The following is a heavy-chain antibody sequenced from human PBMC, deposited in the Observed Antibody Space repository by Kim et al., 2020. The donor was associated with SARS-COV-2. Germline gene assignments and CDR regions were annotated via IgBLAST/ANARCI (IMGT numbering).Heavy chain of an antibody. V-gene: IGHV3-64*01. CDR1: GFTFSSYA. J-gene: IGHJ4*02. Sequence: GGSLRLSCAASGFTFSSYAMHWVRQAPGKGLEYVSAISSNGGSTYYANSVKGRFTISRDNSKNTLYLQMGSLRAEDMAVYYCAKGIAAAPLYYFDYWGQGTLVTVSS. CDR2: ISSNGGST. CDR3: AKGIAAAPLYYFDY. D-gene: IGHD6-13*01.